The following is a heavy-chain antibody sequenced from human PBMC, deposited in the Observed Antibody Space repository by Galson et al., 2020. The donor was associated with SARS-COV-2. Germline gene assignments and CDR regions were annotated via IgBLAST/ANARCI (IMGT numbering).Heavy chain of an antibody. D-gene: IGHD5-12*01. CDR3: AKVPSQGWLRLSLDY. Sequence: GESLKIPCAASGFTYNSYDMSWVRQAPGKGLEWVSAISGSGGSTYYEASVKGRFTITRDNSKNTLYLQMNSLRAEDTAVYYCAKVPSQGWLRLSLDYWGQGTLVTVSS. CDR1: GFTYNSYD. CDR2: ISGSGGST. V-gene: IGHV3-23*01. J-gene: IGHJ4*02.